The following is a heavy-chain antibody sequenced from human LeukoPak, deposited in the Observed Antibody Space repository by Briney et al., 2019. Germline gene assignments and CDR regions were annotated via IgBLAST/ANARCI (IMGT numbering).Heavy chain of an antibody. CDR3: AEDQGIVVVVAATGWFDP. Sequence: GGSLRLSCAASGFTFSSYGMHWVRQAPGKGLEWVAVISYDGSNKYYADSVKGRFTISRGNSKNTLYLQMNSLRAEDTAVYYCAEDQGIVVVVAATGWFDPWGQGTLVTVSS. D-gene: IGHD2-15*01. J-gene: IGHJ5*02. CDR1: GFTFSSYG. V-gene: IGHV3-30*18. CDR2: ISYDGSNK.